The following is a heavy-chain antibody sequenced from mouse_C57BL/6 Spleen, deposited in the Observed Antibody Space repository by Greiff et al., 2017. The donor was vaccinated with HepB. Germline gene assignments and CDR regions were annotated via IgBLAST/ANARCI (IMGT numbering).Heavy chain of an antibody. J-gene: IGHJ4*01. CDR2: ISSGSSTI. CDR3: ARPLYDYDEVYAMDY. CDR1: GFTFSDYG. V-gene: IGHV5-17*01. D-gene: IGHD2-4*01. Sequence: EVQGVESGGGLVKPGGSLKLSCAASGFTFSDYGMHWVRQAPEKGLEWVAYISSGSSTIYYADTVKGRFTISRDNAKNTLFLQMTSLRSEDTAMYYCARPLYDYDEVYAMDYWGQGTSVTVSS.